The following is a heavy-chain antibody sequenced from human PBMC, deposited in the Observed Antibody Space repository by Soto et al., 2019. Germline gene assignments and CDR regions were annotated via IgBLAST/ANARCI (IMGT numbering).Heavy chain of an antibody. J-gene: IGHJ4*02. CDR1: GFTFTRYS. CDR3: ARDPDSSGYYVFDY. D-gene: IGHD3-22*01. Sequence: GGSLRLSCAASGFTFTRYSMNWVRQAPGKGLEWVAVISYDGSNKYYADSVKGRFTISRDNSKNTLYLQMNSLRAEDTAVYYCARDPDSSGYYVFDYWGQGTLVTVSS. V-gene: IGHV3-30*03. CDR2: ISYDGSNK.